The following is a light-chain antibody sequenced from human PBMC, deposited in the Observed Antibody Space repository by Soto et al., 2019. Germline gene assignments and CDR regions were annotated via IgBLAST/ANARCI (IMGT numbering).Light chain of an antibody. CDR2: DAT. V-gene: IGLV2-11*01. CDR3: CSYAGSFTWV. CDR1: TGDVGAYNF. J-gene: IGLJ3*02. Sequence: QSALTQPRSVSGSPGQSVTISCTGTTGDVGAYNFVSWYQLHPDKAPKLMIYDATKRPSGVPDRFSASKSGNTASPTISGLQAEDEADYYCCSYAGSFTWVFGGGTKLTVL.